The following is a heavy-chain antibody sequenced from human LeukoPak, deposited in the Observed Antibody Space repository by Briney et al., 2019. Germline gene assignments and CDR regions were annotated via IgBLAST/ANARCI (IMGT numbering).Heavy chain of an antibody. Sequence: PSETLSLTCAVSGGSISSGGYSWSWIRQPPGKGLEWIGYMYYSGSTYYNPSLKSRVTISVDTSKNQFSLKLSSVTAADTAVYYCARGRIVVVPAAINWFDPWGQGTLVTVSS. CDR2: MYYSGST. D-gene: IGHD2-2*01. V-gene: IGHV4-30-4*07. J-gene: IGHJ5*02. CDR1: GGSISSGGYS. CDR3: ARGRIVVVPAAINWFDP.